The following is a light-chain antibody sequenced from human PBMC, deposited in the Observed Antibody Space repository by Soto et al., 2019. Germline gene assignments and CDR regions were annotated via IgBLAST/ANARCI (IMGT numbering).Light chain of an antibody. J-gene: IGKJ5*01. CDR2: GAS. CDR1: QSVSRN. CDR3: QQYNNWPPPIT. V-gene: IGKV3-15*01. Sequence: EICMTQSPATLSLSPGERATLSCRASQSVSRNLAWYQQKPGQAPRLLIYGASTRATGIPARFSGSGSGTEFTLTISSLQSEDFAVYYCQQYNNWPPPITFGQGTRLEIK.